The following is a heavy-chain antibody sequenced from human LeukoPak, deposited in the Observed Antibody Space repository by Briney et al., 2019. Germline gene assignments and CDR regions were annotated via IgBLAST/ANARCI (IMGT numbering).Heavy chain of an antibody. V-gene: IGHV4-34*01. Sequence: SETLSLTCAVYGGSFSGYYWSWIRQPPGKGLEWIGEINHSGSTNYNPSLKSRVTISVDTSKNQFSLKLSSVTAADTAVYYCARGRKHIVVVTAGRYFDYLGQGTLVTVSS. CDR3: ARGRKHIVVVTAGRYFDY. CDR2: INHSGST. D-gene: IGHD2-21*02. J-gene: IGHJ4*02. CDR1: GGSFSGYY.